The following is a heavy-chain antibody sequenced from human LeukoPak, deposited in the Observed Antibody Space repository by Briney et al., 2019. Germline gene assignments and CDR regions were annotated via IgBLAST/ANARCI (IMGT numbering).Heavy chain of an antibody. CDR1: GYTFTGYY. J-gene: IGHJ3*02. CDR3: ARVRYCGGDCYSNAFDI. D-gene: IGHD2-21*02. Sequence: ASVKVSCKASGYTFTGYYMHWVRQAPGQGLEWMGWINPNSGGTNYAQKFQGGVTMTRDTSISTAYMELSRLRSDDTAVYYCARVRYCGGDCYSNAFDIWGQGTMVTVSS. CDR2: INPNSGGT. V-gene: IGHV1-2*02.